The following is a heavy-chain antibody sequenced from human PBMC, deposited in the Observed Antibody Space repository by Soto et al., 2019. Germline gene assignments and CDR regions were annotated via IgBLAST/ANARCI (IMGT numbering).Heavy chain of an antibody. Sequence: PGESLKISCKASGYDFNNYWIGWVRQLPGKGLEWMGIIYPGDSDTRYSAAFRGQVTISADTSISTAFLQWSNLKASDTAMYYCARTSAAGKYYYGMDVWGQGTTVTVSS. CDR2: IYPGDSDT. CDR3: ARTSAAGKYYYGMDV. J-gene: IGHJ6*02. D-gene: IGHD6-13*01. CDR1: GYDFNNYW. V-gene: IGHV5-51*01.